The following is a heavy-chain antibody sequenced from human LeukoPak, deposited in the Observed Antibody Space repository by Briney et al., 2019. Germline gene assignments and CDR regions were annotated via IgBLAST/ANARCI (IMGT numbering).Heavy chain of an antibody. Sequence: GGSLRLSCAASGFTFSSYSMNWVRQAPGKGLEWVSYISSSGSTIDYADSVKGRFTISRDNAKNSLYLQMNSLRAGDTAVYYCARHTSARWLQSPFDYWGQGTLVTVSS. CDR2: ISSSGSTI. D-gene: IGHD5-24*01. V-gene: IGHV3-48*04. CDR1: GFTFSSYS. J-gene: IGHJ4*02. CDR3: ARHTSARWLQSPFDY.